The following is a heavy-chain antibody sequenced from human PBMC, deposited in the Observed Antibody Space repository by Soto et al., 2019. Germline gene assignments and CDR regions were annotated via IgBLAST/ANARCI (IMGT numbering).Heavy chain of an antibody. CDR1: GFTFSSYA. CDR3: AKWDSSGPLSY. Sequence: GGSLRLSCAASGFTFSSYAMSWVRQAPGKGLEWVSAISRSGGTTYYADSVKGRFTISRDNSKNTLYLQMNSLRADDTAVYYCAKWDSSGPLSYWGQGTLVTVSS. J-gene: IGHJ4*02. D-gene: IGHD6-19*01. CDR2: ISRSGGTT. V-gene: IGHV3-23*01.